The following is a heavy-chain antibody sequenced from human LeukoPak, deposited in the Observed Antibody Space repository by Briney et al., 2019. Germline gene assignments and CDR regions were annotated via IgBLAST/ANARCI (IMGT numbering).Heavy chain of an antibody. J-gene: IGHJ3*02. CDR2: ISSSGSTI. CDR3: ARAYGDHADAFDI. CDR1: GFTFSSYE. V-gene: IGHV3-48*03. D-gene: IGHD4-17*01. Sequence: GGSLRLSCAASGFTFSSYEMNWVRQAPGKGLEWVSYISSSGSTIYYADSVKGRFTIPRDNAKNSLYLQMNSLRAEDTAVYYCARAYGDHADAFDIWGQGTMVTVSS.